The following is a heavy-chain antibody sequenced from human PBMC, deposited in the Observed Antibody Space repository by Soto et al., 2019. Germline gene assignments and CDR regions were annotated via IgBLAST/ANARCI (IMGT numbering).Heavy chain of an antibody. CDR2: IWYDGSNK. Sequence: GGSLRLSCAASGFTLSTYDMHWVRQAPGKGLEWVAVIWYDGSNKYYADSVRGRFTISRDNSKNTLYLQMNSLRAEDTAVYYCARGLDSYAFDIWGQGTMVTVSS. CDR1: GFTLSTYD. CDR3: ARGLDSYAFDI. V-gene: IGHV3-33*08. D-gene: IGHD3-22*01. J-gene: IGHJ3*02.